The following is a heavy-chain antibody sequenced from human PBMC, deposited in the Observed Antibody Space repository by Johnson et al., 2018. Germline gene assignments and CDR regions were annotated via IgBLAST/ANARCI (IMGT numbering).Heavy chain of an antibody. CDR2: IIPIFGTA. J-gene: IGHJ6*02. CDR3: TTVVHDYGDYGYYGMDV. D-gene: IGHD4-17*01. CDR1: GGTFSSYA. Sequence: QVQLVQSGAEVKKPGSSVKVSCKASGGTFSSYAISWVRQAPGQGLEWMGGIIPIFGTANYAQKFQGRVTITADESTSPASMELRSLGSEDTAVYYCTTVVHDYGDYGYYGMDVWGQGTTVTVSS. V-gene: IGHV1-69*01.